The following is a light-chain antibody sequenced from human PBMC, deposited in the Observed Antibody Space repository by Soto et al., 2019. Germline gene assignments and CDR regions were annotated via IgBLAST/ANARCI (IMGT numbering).Light chain of an antibody. Sequence: QSALTQPASVSGSPGQSITISCTGTSSDVGGYNYVSWYQQHPGKAPKLMIYDVINRPSGVSNRFSGSKSGNSASLTIYGLQAEDEADYYCSSYTSSSTYVVFGGGTKLTVL. CDR1: SSDVGGYNY. V-gene: IGLV2-14*03. CDR2: DVI. CDR3: SSYTSSSTYVV. J-gene: IGLJ2*01.